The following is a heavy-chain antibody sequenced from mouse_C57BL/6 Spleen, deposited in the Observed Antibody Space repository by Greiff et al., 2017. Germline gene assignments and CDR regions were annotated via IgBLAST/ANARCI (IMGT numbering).Heavy chain of an antibody. CDR3: ARTYCSGYLYYAMDY. CDR1: GYTFTSYW. CDR2: IYPGSGST. J-gene: IGHJ4*01. V-gene: IGHV1-55*01. Sequence: VQLQQPGAELVKPGASVKMSCKASGYTFTSYWITWVKQRPGQGLEWIGDIYPGSGSTNYNEKFKSKATLTVDTSSSTAYMQLSSLTSEDSAVYYCARTYCSGYLYYAMDYWGQGASVAGAS. D-gene: IGHD3-2*02.